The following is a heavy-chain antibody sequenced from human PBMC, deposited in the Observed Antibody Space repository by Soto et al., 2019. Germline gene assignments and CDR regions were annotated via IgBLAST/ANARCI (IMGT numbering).Heavy chain of an antibody. V-gene: IGHV4-39*01. Sequence: QLQLQESGPGLVKPSETLSLTCGVSGDSISSRHYYWGWIRQPPGKVLEWIGHVHSSGTSYYNPSLKSRVSISTDTCKHHFSLNLTSVTAADTAVYYCAARYCSDTVCYYFDFWGQGTLVTVSS. CDR2: VHSSGTS. CDR3: AARYCSDTVCYYFDF. D-gene: IGHD2-8*01. J-gene: IGHJ4*02. CDR1: GDSISSRHYY.